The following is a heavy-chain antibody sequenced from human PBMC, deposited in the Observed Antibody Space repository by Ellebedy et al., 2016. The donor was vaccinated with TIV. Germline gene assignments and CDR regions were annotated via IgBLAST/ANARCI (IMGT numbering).Heavy chain of an antibody. CDR3: ASRGVPLGYCSGDSCLETYYYYGMDV. CDR1: GYTFTSYY. Sequence: AASVKVSCKASGYTFTSYYIHWVRQAPGQGLEWMGIINPSGGSTRYAQKLQGRVTMTRDTSTSTVYMELRSLRSEDTAVYYCASRGVPLGYCSGDSCLETYYYYGMDVWGQGTTVTVSS. V-gene: IGHV1-46*03. J-gene: IGHJ6*02. D-gene: IGHD2-15*01. CDR2: INPSGGST.